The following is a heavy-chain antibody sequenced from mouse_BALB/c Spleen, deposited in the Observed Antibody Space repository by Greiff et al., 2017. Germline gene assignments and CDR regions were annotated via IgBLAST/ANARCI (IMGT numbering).Heavy chain of an antibody. D-gene: IGHD2-14*01. Sequence: DVKLVESGGGLVQPGESLKLSCESNEYEFPSHAMSWVRKTPEKRLELVAAINSNGGSTYYPDTMERRFIISRDNTKKTLYLQMSSLRSEDTALYYCARHWEVRRDYYAMDYWGQGTSVTVSS. CDR1: EYEFPSHA. CDR2: INSNGGST. CDR3: ARHWEVRRDYYAMDY. V-gene: IGHV5-2*01. J-gene: IGHJ4*01.